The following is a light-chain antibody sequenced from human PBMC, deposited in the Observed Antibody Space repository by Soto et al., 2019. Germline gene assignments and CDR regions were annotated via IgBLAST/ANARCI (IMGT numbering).Light chain of an antibody. CDR1: QTIGSN. V-gene: IGKV3-20*01. Sequence: EIVVTQSPATLSVSPGERATLSCRASQTIGSNLAWYQQKPGQPPRLLIYGASSRATGIPDRFSGSGSGTDFTLAISRLEPEDFAVYYCQQYGSPPRTFGQGTKVDIK. J-gene: IGKJ1*01. CDR2: GAS. CDR3: QQYGSPPRT.